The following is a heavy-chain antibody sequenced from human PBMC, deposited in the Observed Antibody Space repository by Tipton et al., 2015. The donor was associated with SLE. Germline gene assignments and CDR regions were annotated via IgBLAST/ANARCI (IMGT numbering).Heavy chain of an antibody. V-gene: IGHV3-74*01. CDR3: ARGETWPHDYYYGMDV. CDR2: INSDGSST. J-gene: IGHJ6*02. CDR1: GFTFSSYW. Sequence: GSLRLSCAASGFTFSSYWMHWVRQAPGKGLVWVSRINSDGSSTSYADSVKGRFTISRDNAKNSLYLQMNSLRDEDTAVYYCARGETWPHDYYYGMDVWGQGTTVPVSS.